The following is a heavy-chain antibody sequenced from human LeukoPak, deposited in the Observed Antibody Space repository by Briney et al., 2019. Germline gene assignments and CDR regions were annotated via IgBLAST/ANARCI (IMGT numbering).Heavy chain of an antibody. D-gene: IGHD3-10*01. V-gene: IGHV4-34*01. J-gene: IGHJ4*02. CDR1: GGSFSGYY. CDR2: INHSGST. CDR3: ARLYYYGSGSQIDY. Sequence: SETLSLTCAVYGGSFSGYYWSWIRQPPGKGLEWIGEINHSGSTNYNPSLKSRVTISVDTSKNQFSLKLSSVTAADTAVYYCARLYYYGSGSQIDYWGQGTLVAVSS.